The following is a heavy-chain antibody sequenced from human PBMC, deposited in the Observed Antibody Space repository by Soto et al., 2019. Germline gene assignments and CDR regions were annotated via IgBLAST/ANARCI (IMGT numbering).Heavy chain of an antibody. CDR1: GFTFRSFS. D-gene: IGHD6-6*01. J-gene: IGHJ4*02. CDR2: ISSSSNYM. CDR3: ARESSSGSYFDY. V-gene: IGHV3-21*01. Sequence: EVQLVESVAGLVKPGGSLSLSCAAAGFTFRSFSMNWVRQAPGEGLEWVSSISSSSNYMYYADSLKGRFTISRDNAKDSLFLQMHSLRAEDTAVYYCARESSSGSYFDYWGQGTLVTVSS.